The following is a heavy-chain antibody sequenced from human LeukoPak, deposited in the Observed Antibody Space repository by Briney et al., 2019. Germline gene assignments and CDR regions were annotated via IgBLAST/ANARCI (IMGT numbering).Heavy chain of an antibody. V-gene: IGHV3-64D*09. CDR3: VRGYSFGPYGMDV. J-gene: IGHJ6*02. CDR1: GFPFSSYA. D-gene: IGHD2-15*01. CDR2: ISDSGGST. Sequence: GGSLRLSCSASGFPFSSYAMHWVRQAPGKGPEYVSAISDSGGSTYYADSVKGRFTISGDNSKNTLYLQVSSLRAEDTAVYFCVRGYSFGPYGMDVWGQGTTVTVSS.